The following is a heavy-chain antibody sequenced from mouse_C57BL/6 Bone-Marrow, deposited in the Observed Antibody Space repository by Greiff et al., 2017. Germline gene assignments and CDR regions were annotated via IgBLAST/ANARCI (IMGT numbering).Heavy chain of an antibody. CDR3: ARIYYYGSSAWYYAMDY. J-gene: IGHJ4*01. D-gene: IGHD1-1*01. CDR2: INPNNGGT. Sequence: EVQLQQSGPELVKPGASVKIPCKASGYTFTDYNMDWVKQSHGKSLEWIGDINPNNGGTIYNQKFKGKATLTVDKSSSTAYMELRSLTSEDTAVYYCARIYYYGSSAWYYAMDYWGQGTSVTVSS. V-gene: IGHV1-18*01. CDR1: GYTFTDYN.